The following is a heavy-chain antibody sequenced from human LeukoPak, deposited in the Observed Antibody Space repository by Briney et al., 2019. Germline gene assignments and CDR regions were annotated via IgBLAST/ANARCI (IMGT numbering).Heavy chain of an antibody. Sequence: SETLSLTCTVSGGSISNYYWSWIRQPPGKGLEWIGYIYYSGSTNYNPSLKSRVTISVDTSKNQFSLKLSSVTAADTAVYYCARPIFDDELAFDIWGQGTMVTVSS. CDR3: ARPIFDDELAFDI. CDR2: IYYSGST. CDR1: GGSISNYY. V-gene: IGHV4-59*08. J-gene: IGHJ3*02. D-gene: IGHD3-9*01.